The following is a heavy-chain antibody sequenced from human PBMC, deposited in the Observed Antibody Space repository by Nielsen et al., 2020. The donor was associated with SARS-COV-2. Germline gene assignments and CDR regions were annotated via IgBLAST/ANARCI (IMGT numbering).Heavy chain of an antibody. D-gene: IGHD6-13*01. V-gene: IGHV3-15*01. J-gene: IGHJ6*02. CDR2: IKAKTDGETT. CDR3: STGEVAAVGTYYYYYGMDV. Sequence: WIRQPPGKGLEWVGRIKAKTDGETTVYAAPVQGRFTISRDDSEMTLYLQMDSLEIEDTGVYYCSTGEVAAVGTYYYYYGMDVWGQGTTVTVSS.